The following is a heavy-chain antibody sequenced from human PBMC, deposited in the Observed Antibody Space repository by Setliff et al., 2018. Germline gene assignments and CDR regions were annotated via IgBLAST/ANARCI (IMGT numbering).Heavy chain of an antibody. Sequence: ASVKVSCKASGYTFTSYGISWVRQAPGQGLEWMGWISAYNGNTNYAQKFQGRVTMTTDTSTSTAYMELRGLRSDDTAVYYCARSDHLVVDGFDVWGQGTMVTVSS. CDR2: ISAYNGNT. CDR3: ARSDHLVVDGFDV. CDR1: GYTFTSYG. V-gene: IGHV1-18*01. D-gene: IGHD3-16*01. J-gene: IGHJ3*01.